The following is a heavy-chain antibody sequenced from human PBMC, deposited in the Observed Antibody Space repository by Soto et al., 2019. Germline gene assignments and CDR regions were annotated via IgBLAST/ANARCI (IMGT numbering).Heavy chain of an antibody. CDR1: GGSISIYY. V-gene: IGHV4-59*01. J-gene: IGHJ4*02. D-gene: IGHD5-12*01. CDR2: FYYCGST. Sequence: SETLSLTCTVSGGSISIYYWSWIRQPPGKGLELIGYFYYCGSTNYNPSLKSRVTISADTSKNQFSLRLSSVFAADTAVYYCAKGGYSGYLDYWGQGTLVTVSS. CDR3: AKGGYSGYLDY.